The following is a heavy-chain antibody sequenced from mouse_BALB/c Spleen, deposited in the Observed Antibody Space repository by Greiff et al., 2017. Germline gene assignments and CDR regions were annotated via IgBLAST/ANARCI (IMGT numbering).Heavy chain of an antibody. CDR2: INPSSGYT. J-gene: IGHJ4*01. CDR1: GYTFTSYT. D-gene: IGHD1-2*01. CDR3: ASTATGNAMDD. V-gene: IGHV1-4*01. Sequence: VQLQQSGAELARPGASVKMSCKASGYTFTSYTMHWVKQRPGQGLEWIGYINPSSGYTNYNQKFKDKATLTADKSSSTAYMQLSSLTSEDSAVYYCASTATGNAMDDWGQGTSVTVSS.